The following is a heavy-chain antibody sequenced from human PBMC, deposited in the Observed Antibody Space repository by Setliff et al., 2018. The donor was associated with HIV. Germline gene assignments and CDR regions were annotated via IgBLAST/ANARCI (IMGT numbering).Heavy chain of an antibody. D-gene: IGHD6-13*01. CDR3: AKDLSSWQGSMDF. CDR1: GFTVSSNY. V-gene: IGHV3-53*01. CDR2: IYIDGST. Sequence: GGSLRLSCAASGFTVSSNYMSWVRQAPGKGLEWVSVIYIDGSTYYADSVRGRFTISRDNYKNTLYLQINNLRAEDTAVYYCAKDLSSWQGSMDFWGQGTTVTVSS. J-gene: IGHJ6*02.